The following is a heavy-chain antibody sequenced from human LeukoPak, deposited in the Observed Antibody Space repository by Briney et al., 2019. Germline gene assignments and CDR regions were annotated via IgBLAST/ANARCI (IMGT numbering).Heavy chain of an antibody. V-gene: IGHV4-59*01. CDR3: ARDRSSSGWYSPIDY. D-gene: IGHD6-19*01. CDR1: GGSISSYY. CDR2: IYYSGST. Sequence: SETLSLTCTASGGSISSYYWSWIRQPPGRGLEWIGYIYYSGSTNYNPSLKSRVTISVDTSKNQFSLKLSSVTAADTAVYYCARDRSSSGWYSPIDYWGQGTLVTVSS. J-gene: IGHJ4*02.